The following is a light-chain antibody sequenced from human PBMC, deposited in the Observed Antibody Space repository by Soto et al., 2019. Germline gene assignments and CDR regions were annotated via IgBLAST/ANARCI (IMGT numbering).Light chain of an antibody. V-gene: IGLV2-14*01. CDR1: SSDVGGYNF. CDR3: KSYTSSSTLV. CDR2: EVT. Sequence: QSAMTQPASVSGSPGQSITISCTGTSSDVGGYNFVSWYQQHPCKAPKLIIYEVTNRHSGVSNRFSGSKSGNTASLIISGLQAEDEADYYCKSYTSSSTLVFGGGTKLTVL. J-gene: IGLJ2*01.